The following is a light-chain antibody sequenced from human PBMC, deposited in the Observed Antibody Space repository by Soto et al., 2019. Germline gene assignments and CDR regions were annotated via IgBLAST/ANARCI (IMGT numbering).Light chain of an antibody. Sequence: QSVLTQPPSVTGAPGQRVTISCTGNNSNIGAGYRVHWYQLLPGTAPKLLIYDNERPSGVPDRFSGSKSGTSASLAISGLQSEDEADYYCAAWDASLNGVVFGGGTKLTVL. V-gene: IGLV1-40*01. CDR1: NSNIGAGYR. CDR2: DN. J-gene: IGLJ2*01. CDR3: AAWDASLNGVV.